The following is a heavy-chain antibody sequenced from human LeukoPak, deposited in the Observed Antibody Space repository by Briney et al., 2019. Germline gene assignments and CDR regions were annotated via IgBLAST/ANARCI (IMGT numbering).Heavy chain of an antibody. J-gene: IGHJ4*02. CDR1: GFTFSSYE. CDR3: AKESGKFDY. Sequence: PGGSLRLSCAASGFTFSSYEMNWVRQAPGKGLEWVSYISSNGRTIYDADPVKGRFTISRDNSKNSLYLQMDSLRSEDTAMYYCAKESGKFDYWGQGTLVVVSS. V-gene: IGHV3-48*03. CDR2: ISSNGRTI.